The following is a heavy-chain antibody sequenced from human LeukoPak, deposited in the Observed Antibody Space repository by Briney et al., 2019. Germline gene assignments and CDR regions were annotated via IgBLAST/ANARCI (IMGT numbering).Heavy chain of an antibody. CDR2: IYYSGST. CDR3: ARHIGPPSSGYYPY. Sequence: PSGTLSLTCSVSGVSISSYYWSWIRQPPGKGLECIGYIYYSGSTNYNPSLWSRVTISVDTSKNQFSMILSSVSAADTAVYFCARHIGPPSSGYYPYWGQGTLVTVSS. D-gene: IGHD3-3*01. V-gene: IGHV4-59*08. CDR1: GVSISSYY. J-gene: IGHJ4*02.